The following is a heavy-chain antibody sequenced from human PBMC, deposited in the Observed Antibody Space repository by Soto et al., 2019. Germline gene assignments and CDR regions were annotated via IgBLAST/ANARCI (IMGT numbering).Heavy chain of an antibody. J-gene: IGHJ4*02. CDR1: GYTFSSYG. D-gene: IGHD4-17*01. Sequence: QVQLVQSGAEVKKPGASVKVSCKASGYTFSSYGISWVRQAPGQGLEWMGWISAYNGHTNYAQKLHGRVTMTTDTPTSTAYMELRSLRSGATAVYYCARDIYGDPAYWGQGTLVNVSS. CDR3: ARDIYGDPAY. CDR2: ISAYNGHT. V-gene: IGHV1-18*01.